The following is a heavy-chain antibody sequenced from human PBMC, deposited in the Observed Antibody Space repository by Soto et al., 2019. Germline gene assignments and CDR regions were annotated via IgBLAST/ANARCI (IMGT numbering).Heavy chain of an antibody. V-gene: IGHV1-69*13. Sequence: SVKVSCKASGGTSSSYSISWVRQAPGQGLEWMGGIIPIFGTANYAQKFQGRVTITADESTSTAYMELSSLRSEDTAVYYCARCISYGSGSYFHYYYGMDVWGQGTTVTVSS. J-gene: IGHJ6*02. CDR3: ARCISYGSGSYFHYYYGMDV. D-gene: IGHD3-10*01. CDR2: IIPIFGTA. CDR1: GGTSSSYS.